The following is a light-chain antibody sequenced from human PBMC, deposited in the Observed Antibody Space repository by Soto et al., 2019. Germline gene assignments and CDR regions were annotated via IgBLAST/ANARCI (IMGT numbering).Light chain of an antibody. Sequence: QPALTQPPSASGSPGQSVTISCTGTSSDVGGYNYVSWYQQHPGKAPKLMIYVVSKRPSGVPDRFSGSKSGNTASLTVSGLQAEDEADYYCSSYAGSNTYVFGTGTKVTVL. J-gene: IGLJ1*01. CDR2: VVS. CDR1: SSDVGGYNY. CDR3: SSYAGSNTYV. V-gene: IGLV2-8*01.